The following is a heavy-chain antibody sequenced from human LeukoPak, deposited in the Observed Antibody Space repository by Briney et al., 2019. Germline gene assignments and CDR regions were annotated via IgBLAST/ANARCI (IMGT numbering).Heavy chain of an antibody. Sequence: PGGSLRLSCAASGFTFSSYAMSWVRQAPGKGLEWVSAISGSGGNTYYADSVKGRFTPSRDNSKNTLYLQMNSLRDQNTAVYYCAKDVDSSSYYLSFDYWGQGTLVTASS. CDR2: ISGSGGNT. V-gene: IGHV3-23*01. J-gene: IGHJ4*02. CDR1: GFTFSSYA. D-gene: IGHD3-22*01. CDR3: AKDVDSSSYYLSFDY.